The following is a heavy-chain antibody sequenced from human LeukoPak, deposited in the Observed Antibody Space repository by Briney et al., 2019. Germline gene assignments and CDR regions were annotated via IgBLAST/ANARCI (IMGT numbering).Heavy chain of an antibody. J-gene: IGHJ4*02. V-gene: IGHV4-34*01. CDR2: INHSGST. CDR1: GASFSGYY. D-gene: IGHD2-2*01. CDR3: ATAMYCSSPSCFDY. Sequence: PSETLSLTCAVYGASFSGYYWSWIRQPPGKGLEWIGEINHSGSTNYNPSLKSRVTISVDTSKNQFSLKLSSVTAADTAVYYCATAMYCSSPSCFDYWGQGTLVTVSS.